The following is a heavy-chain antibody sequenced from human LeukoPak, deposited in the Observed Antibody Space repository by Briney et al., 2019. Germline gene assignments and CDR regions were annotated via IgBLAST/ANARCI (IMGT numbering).Heavy chain of an antibody. CDR2: ISGSGGST. V-gene: IGHV3-23*01. D-gene: IGHD6-19*01. Sequence: GSLRLSCAVTGFTLSSYAMSWVRQAPGEGLEWVSLISGSGGSTYYADSVKGRFTISRDKSKNTLHLQMNSLRVEDTAVYYCAKGYSSGWYQIDYWGQGTLVTVSS. J-gene: IGHJ4*02. CDR3: AKGYSSGWYQIDY. CDR1: GFTLSSYA.